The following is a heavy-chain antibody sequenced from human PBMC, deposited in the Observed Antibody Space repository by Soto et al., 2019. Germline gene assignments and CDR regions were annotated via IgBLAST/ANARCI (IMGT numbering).Heavy chain of an antibody. Sequence: SGFTFSSYWMHWVRQAPGKGLVWVSRINSDGSSTSYADSVKGRFTISRDNAKNTLYLQMKSLRAEDTAVYYCVRGEGGWETYWGQGTLVTVSS. V-gene: IGHV3-74*01. CDR1: GFTFSSYW. CDR3: VRGEGGWETY. CDR2: INSDGSST. J-gene: IGHJ4*02. D-gene: IGHD6-19*01.